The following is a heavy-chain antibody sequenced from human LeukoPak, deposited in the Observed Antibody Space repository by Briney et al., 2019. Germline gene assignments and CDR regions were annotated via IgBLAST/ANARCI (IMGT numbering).Heavy chain of an antibody. CDR2: IMASGST. V-gene: IGHV4-4*07. CDR3: TRDRKGGYFDY. J-gene: IGHJ4*02. CDR1: GRSITSYS. D-gene: IGHD3-16*01. Sequence: PSETLSLTCTVSGRSITSYSWSWLRQPAGKGLEWIGRIMASGSTNYNPSLKSRVTMSVDTSKNQFSLKLTSVTAADTAVYYCTRDRKGGYFDYWGQGTLVTVSS.